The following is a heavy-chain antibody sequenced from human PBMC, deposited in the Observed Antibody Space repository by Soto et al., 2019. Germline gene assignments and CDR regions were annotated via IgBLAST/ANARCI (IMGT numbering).Heavy chain of an antibody. CDR2: INPNSGGT. D-gene: IGHD6-13*01. CDR1: GYTFNGYY. Sequence: ASVKVSCKASGYTFNGYYMHWVRQAPGQGLEWMGWINPNSGGTNYAQKFQGSVTMTRDTSISTAYMELSRLRSDDTAEYYCARVLGSSSWYHWFDPWGQGTLVTVSS. V-gene: IGHV1-2*02. CDR3: ARVLGSSSWYHWFDP. J-gene: IGHJ5*02.